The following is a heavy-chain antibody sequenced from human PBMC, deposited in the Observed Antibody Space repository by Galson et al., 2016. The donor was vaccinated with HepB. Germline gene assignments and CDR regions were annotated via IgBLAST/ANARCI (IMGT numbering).Heavy chain of an antibody. CDR1: GGSISSGSYY. CDR3: ARAALVSMDV. Sequence: TLSLTCTVSGGSISSGSYYWSWIRQPAGKGLEWVGRIYTSGSTNYNPSLKSRVTISVDTSKNQFSLKLSSVTAADTAVYYCARAALVSMDVWGKGTTVTVSS. J-gene: IGHJ6*03. CDR2: IYTSGST. V-gene: IGHV4-61*02.